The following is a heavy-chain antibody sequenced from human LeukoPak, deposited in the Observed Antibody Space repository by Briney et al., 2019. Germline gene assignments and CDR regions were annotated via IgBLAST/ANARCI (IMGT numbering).Heavy chain of an antibody. Sequence: SQTLSLTCAISGDSVSSNSAAWNWIRQSPSRGLEWLGRTYYRSKWYNDYAVSVKSRITINPDTSKNQFSLQLNSVTPEDTAVYYCARAEDGGNYYYYYGMDVWGQGTTVTVSS. CDR2: TYYRSKWYN. CDR1: GDSVSSNSAA. J-gene: IGHJ6*02. CDR3: ARAEDGGNYYYYYGMDV. D-gene: IGHD4-23*01. V-gene: IGHV6-1*01.